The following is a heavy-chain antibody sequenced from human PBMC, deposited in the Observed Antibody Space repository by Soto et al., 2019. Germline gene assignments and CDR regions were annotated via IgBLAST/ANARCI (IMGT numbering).Heavy chain of an antibody. CDR2: INPNSGGT. J-gene: IGHJ6*02. V-gene: IGHV1-2*02. Sequence: WASVKVSCKASGYTFTDYYMHWVRQAPGQGLEWMGWINPNSGGTNYAQKFQGRVTTTRDTSISTAYMELSRLRSDDTAVYYCARKLELRGSYYYYYDMDVWGQGTTVTVSS. CDR3: ARKLELRGSYYYYYDMDV. CDR1: GYTFTDYY. D-gene: IGHD1-7*01.